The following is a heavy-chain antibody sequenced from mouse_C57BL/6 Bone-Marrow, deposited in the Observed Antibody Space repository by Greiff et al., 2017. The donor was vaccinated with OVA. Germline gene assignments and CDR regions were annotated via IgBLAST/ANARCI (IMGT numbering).Heavy chain of an antibody. J-gene: IGHJ1*03. V-gene: IGHV1-80*01. CDR3: ARKGTTTATFDV. CDR2: IYPGDGDT. CDR1: GYAFSSYW. Sequence: VKLMESGAELVKPGASVKISCKASGYAFSSYWMNWVKQRPGKGLEWIGQIYPGDGDTNYNGKFKGKATLTADKSSSTAYMQLSSLTSEDSAVYFCARKGTTTATFDVWGTGTTVTVSS. D-gene: IGHD1-2*01.